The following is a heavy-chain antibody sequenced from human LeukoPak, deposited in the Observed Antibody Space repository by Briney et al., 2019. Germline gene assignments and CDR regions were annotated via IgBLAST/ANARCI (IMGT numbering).Heavy chain of an antibody. J-gene: IGHJ4*02. CDR2: ISSSSSYI. Sequence: GGSLRLSCAASGFTFSSYSMNWVRQAPGKGLEWVSSISSSSSYIYYADSVKGRFTISRDNAKNSLYLQMNSLGAEDTAVYYCARDQEFGVVTFIDYWGQGTLVTVSS. V-gene: IGHV3-21*01. D-gene: IGHD3-3*01. CDR3: ARDQEFGVVTFIDY. CDR1: GFTFSSYS.